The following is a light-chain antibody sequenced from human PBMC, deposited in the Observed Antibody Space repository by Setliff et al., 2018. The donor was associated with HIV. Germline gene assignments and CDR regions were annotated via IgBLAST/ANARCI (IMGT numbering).Light chain of an antibody. J-gene: IGLJ1*01. V-gene: IGLV2-23*02. CDR1: GTDVGYYDL. CDR3: CSYAGFDTYV. Sequence: QSALTQPASVSGPPGQSITISCTGTGTDVGYYDLVSWYQQHPGKAPKFLMFEVNKRPTGVCDRFSGSKSGNTASLTISGLQAEDEAVYYCCSYAGFDTYVFGSGTKVTVL. CDR2: EVN.